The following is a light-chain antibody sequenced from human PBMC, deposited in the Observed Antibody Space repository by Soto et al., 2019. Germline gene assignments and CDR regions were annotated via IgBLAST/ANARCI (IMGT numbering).Light chain of an antibody. J-gene: IGLJ2*01. CDR3: CSYAGSSTVV. V-gene: IGLV2-23*01. Sequence: QSALTQPASVSGSPGQSITISWTGTSSDVGSYNLVSWYQQHPGKAPKLMIYEGSKRPSGVSNRFSGSKSGNTASLTISGLQAEDEADYYCCSYAGSSTVVFGGGTKLTAL. CDR1: SSDVGSYNL. CDR2: EGS.